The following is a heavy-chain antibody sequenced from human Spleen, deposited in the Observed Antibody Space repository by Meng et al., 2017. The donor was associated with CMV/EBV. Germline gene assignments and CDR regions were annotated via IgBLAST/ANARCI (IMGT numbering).Heavy chain of an antibody. D-gene: IGHD6-19*01. CDR1: GGSISSGSYY. CDR2: IYTSGST. J-gene: IGHJ4*02. V-gene: IGHV4-61*02. Sequence: QGQRQESGPGPVKPSQTLSLTCTVSGGSISSGSYYWSWIRQPAGKGLEWIGRIYTSGSTNYNPSLKSRVTISVDTSKNQFSLKLSSVTAADTAVYYCARSTVAGPGVFDYWGQGTLVTVSS. CDR3: ARSTVAGPGVFDY.